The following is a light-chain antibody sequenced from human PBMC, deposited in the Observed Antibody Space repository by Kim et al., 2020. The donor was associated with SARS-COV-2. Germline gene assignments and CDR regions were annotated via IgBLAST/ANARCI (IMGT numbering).Light chain of an antibody. CDR2: QDS. V-gene: IGLV3-1*01. Sequence: SYELTQPPSVSVSPGQTASITCSGDKLGNKYVCWFQQRPGQSPVLVIYQDSKRPSGIPERFSGSNSGNTATLTISGAQALDEADYYCQAWDSSTGVFGTGTKVTVL. CDR1: KLGNKY. J-gene: IGLJ1*01. CDR3: QAWDSSTGV.